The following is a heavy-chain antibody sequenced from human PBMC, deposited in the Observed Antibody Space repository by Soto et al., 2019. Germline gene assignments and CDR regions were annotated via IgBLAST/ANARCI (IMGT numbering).Heavy chain of an antibody. V-gene: IGHV3-23*01. CDR1: GFTFSSYA. CDR2: ISGSGGST. D-gene: IGHD5-12*01. CDR3: AKDSWVEMATILNY. J-gene: IGHJ4*02. Sequence: GSLRLSCAASGFTFSSYAMSWVRQAPGKGLEWVSAISGSGGSTYYADSVKGRFTISRDNSKNTLCLQMNSLRAEDTAVYYCAKDSWVEMATILNYWGQGTLVTVSS.